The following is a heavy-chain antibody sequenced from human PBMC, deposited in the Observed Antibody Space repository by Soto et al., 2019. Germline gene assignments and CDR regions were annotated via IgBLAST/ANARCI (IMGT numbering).Heavy chain of an antibody. CDR1: GFTFSSYS. CDR2: ISSSSSYI. J-gene: IGHJ4*02. Sequence: EVQLVESGGGLVQPGGSLRLSCAASGFTFSSYSMNWVRQAPGKGLEWVSSISSSSSYIYYADSVKGRFTISRDNAKNSLYLQMNSLRAEDTAVYYCARVRERQQLVSPFDYWGQGTLVTVSS. D-gene: IGHD6-13*01. CDR3: ARVRERQQLVSPFDY. V-gene: IGHV3-21*01.